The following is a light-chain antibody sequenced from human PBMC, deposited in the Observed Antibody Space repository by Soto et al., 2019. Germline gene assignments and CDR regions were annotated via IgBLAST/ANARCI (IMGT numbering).Light chain of an antibody. J-gene: IGKJ1*01. CDR1: QTISSW. CDR3: QHYNSYSEA. Sequence: DIQMTQSPSTLSGSVGDRVTITCRASQTISSWLAWYQQKPGKAPKLLIYKASTLKSGVPSRFSGSGSETEFTLTISSLQPDHFATYYCQHYNSYSEAFGQGTKVDIK. CDR2: KAS. V-gene: IGKV1-5*03.